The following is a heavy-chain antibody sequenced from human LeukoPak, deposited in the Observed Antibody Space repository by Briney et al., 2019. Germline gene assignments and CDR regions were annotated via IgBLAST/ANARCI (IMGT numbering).Heavy chain of an antibody. D-gene: IGHD6-13*01. CDR3: ARGLASSWHQVSLDY. CDR1: GFTFSSYG. V-gene: IGHV3-21*01. J-gene: IGHJ4*02. CDR2: ISNSSSYI. Sequence: PGRSLRLSCAASGFTFSSYGMHWVRQAPGKGLEWVSSISNSSSYIYYADTVKGRFTISRDNAKNSLYLQMNSLRAEDTAVYYCARGLASSWHQVSLDYWGQGTLVTVSS.